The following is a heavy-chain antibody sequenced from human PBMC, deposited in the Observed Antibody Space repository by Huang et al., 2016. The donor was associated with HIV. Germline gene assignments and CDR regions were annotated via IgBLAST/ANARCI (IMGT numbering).Heavy chain of an antibody. CDR3: ARAVVRGLIIRFDP. D-gene: IGHD3-10*01. CDR2: VNPKSGAT. Sequence: QVQLVQSGAEVKKTGASVKVSCRTSGYIFTDYYIHWVRQAPGQGLEWMGGVNPKSGATNPAQRVKGRLHMTTDTYTSAVYMELANLRSDDTAVYYCARAVVRGLIIRFDPWGQGTLVTVSS. V-gene: IGHV1-2*02. J-gene: IGHJ5*02. CDR1: GYIFTDYY.